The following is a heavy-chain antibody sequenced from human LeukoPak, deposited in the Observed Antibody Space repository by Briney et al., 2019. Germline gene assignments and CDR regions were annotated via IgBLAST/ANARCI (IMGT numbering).Heavy chain of an antibody. CDR3: ARDMIPLLMVYAQHNWFDP. CDR2: INPNSGGT. Sequence: GASVKVSCXASGYTFTGYYMHWVRQAPGQGLEWMARINPNSGGTNYAQKFQGRVTMTRDTSISTAYMELSRLRSDDTAVYYCARDMIPLLMVYAQHNWFDPWGQGTLVTVSS. D-gene: IGHD2-8*01. V-gene: IGHV1-2*06. J-gene: IGHJ5*02. CDR1: GYTFTGYY.